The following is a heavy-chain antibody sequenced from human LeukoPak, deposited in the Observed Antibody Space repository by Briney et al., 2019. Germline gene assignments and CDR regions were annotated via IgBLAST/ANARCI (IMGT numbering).Heavy chain of an antibody. Sequence: GESLKISCKGSGYSFTSYWIAWVRQMPGKGLEWMGIIYPGDSDTRHSPSFQGQVTISADKSISTAYLLWSSLKASDTAMYYCARPVGSGYDLNAFDIWGQGTMVTVSS. CDR1: GYSFTSYW. CDR2: IYPGDSDT. CDR3: ARPVGSGYDLNAFDI. V-gene: IGHV5-51*01. D-gene: IGHD5-12*01. J-gene: IGHJ3*02.